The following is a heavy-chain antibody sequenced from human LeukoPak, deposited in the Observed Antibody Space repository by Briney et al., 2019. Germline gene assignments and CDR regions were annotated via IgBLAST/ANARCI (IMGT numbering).Heavy chain of an antibody. Sequence: SVKVSCQASGGTFNSYAISWVRQAPGQGLEWMGGIIPIFGTANYAQKFQGRVTITTDESTSTAYMELSSLRSEDTAVYYCARGQPDIDSSGYYYYVDSWGQGTLVTVYS. D-gene: IGHD3-22*01. J-gene: IGHJ4*02. CDR3: ARGQPDIDSSGYYYYVDS. CDR2: IIPIFGTA. V-gene: IGHV1-69*05. CDR1: GGTFNSYA.